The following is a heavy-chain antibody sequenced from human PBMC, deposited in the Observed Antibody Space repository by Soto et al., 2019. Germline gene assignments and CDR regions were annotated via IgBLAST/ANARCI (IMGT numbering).Heavy chain of an antibody. D-gene: IGHD5-18*01. J-gene: IGHJ5*02. Sequence: PSETLSLTCTVSGASISGGTYSWTWIRQAPGKGLEWVGHIYYTGSTNYNPALNDRVTISVDTSKNHFPLQLTSVAAADTAVYYCARGAGFSYASTWFDIWGQGTLVTVSS. CDR2: IYYTGST. V-gene: IGHV4-61*03. CDR1: GASISGGTYS. CDR3: ARGAGFSYASTWFDI.